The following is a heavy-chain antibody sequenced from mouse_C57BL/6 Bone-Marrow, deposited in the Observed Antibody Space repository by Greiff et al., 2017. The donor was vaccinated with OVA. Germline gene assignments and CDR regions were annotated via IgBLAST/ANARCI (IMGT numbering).Heavy chain of an antibody. CDR2: IYPGDGDT. V-gene: IGHV1-82*01. CDR1: GYAFSSSW. Sequence: QVQLQQSGPELVKPGASVKISCKASGYAFSSSWMNWVKQRPGKGLEWIGRIYPGDGDTNYNGKFKGKATLTADKSSSTAYMQLSSLTSEDSAVYFCATTPFDGYHRYFDYWGQGTTLTVSS. CDR3: ATTPFDGYHRYFDY. J-gene: IGHJ2*01. D-gene: IGHD2-3*01.